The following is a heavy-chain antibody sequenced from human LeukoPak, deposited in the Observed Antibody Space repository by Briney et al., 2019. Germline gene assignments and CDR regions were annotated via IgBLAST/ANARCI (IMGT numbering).Heavy chain of an antibody. Sequence: GESLKISCKGSRYSFPSDWIVWVRQMPGKGLEWMGIIYPGDSDTKYSPSFQRHVTLSADKSINTAYLQWTSLKASDTAMYYCARQGHHGYHFDYRGQGTLLPVS. CDR2: IYPGDSDT. D-gene: IGHD5-18*01. V-gene: IGHV5-51*01. CDR1: RYSFPSDW. CDR3: ARQGHHGYHFDY. J-gene: IGHJ4*02.